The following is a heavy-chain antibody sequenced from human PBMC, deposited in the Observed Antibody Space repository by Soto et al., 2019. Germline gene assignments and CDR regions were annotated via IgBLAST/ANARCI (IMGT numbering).Heavy chain of an antibody. V-gene: IGHV3-23*01. CDR2: ISGSGGST. J-gene: IGHJ4*02. CDR1: GFTFSSYA. CDR3: AKDKPQGVYGDLHVLGFPFDY. Sequence: PGGSLRLSCAASGFTFSSYAMSWVRQAPGKGLEWVSAISGSGGSTYYADSVKGRFTISRDNSKNTLYLQMNSLRAEDTAVYYCAKDKPQGVYGDLHVLGFPFDYWGQGTLVTVSS. D-gene: IGHD4-17*01.